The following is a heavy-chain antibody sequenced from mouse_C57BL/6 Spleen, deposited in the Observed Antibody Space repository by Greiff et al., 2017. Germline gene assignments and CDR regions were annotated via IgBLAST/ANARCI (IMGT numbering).Heavy chain of an antibody. Sequence: VQLQESGAELVRPGASVTLSCKASGYTFTDYEMHWVKQTPVHGLEWIGAIDPETGGTAYNQKFKGKAILTADKSSSTAYMELRSLTSEDSAVYYCTRMSNSIPSWYFDVWGTGTTVTVSS. V-gene: IGHV1-15*01. D-gene: IGHD2-5*01. J-gene: IGHJ1*03. CDR1: GYTFTDYE. CDR2: IDPETGGT. CDR3: TRMSNSIPSWYFDV.